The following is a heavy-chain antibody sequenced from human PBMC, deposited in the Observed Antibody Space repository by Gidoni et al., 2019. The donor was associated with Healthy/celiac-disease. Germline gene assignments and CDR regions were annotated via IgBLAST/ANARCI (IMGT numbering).Heavy chain of an antibody. D-gene: IGHD3-9*01. CDR1: GYTFTSYG. J-gene: IGHJ4*02. V-gene: IGHV1-18*01. CDR2: ISAYNGNT. CDR3: ARDLVRYFDWPPFDY. Sequence: QVQLVQSDAEVKKPGASVKVSCKASGYTFTSYGISWVRQAPGQGLEWMGWISAYNGNTNYAQKLQGRVTMTTDTSTSTAYMELRSLRSDDTAVYYCARDLVRYFDWPPFDYWGQGTLVTVSS.